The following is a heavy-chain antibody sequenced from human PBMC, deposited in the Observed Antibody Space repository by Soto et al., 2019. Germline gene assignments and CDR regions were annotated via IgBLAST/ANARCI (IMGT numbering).Heavy chain of an antibody. CDR3: ARQDYGDYLWRNWFDP. Sequence: QLQLQESGPGLVKPSETLSLTYTVSGGSISSSSYYWGWIRQPPGKGLEWIGSIYYSGSTYYNPSLKSRVTISVDTSKNQFSLRLSSVTAADTAVYYCARQDYGDYLWRNWFDPWGQGTLVTVSS. J-gene: IGHJ5*02. CDR2: IYYSGST. CDR1: GGSISSSSYY. D-gene: IGHD4-17*01. V-gene: IGHV4-39*01.